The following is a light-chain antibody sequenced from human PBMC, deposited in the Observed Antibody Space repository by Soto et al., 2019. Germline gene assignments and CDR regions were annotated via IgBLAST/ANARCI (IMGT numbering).Light chain of an antibody. V-gene: IGLV1-40*01. CDR1: SSNIGAGYD. J-gene: IGLJ3*02. CDR2: SNN. Sequence: QAVVTQPPSVSGAPGQTITISCTGSSSNIGAGYDVHWYQQLPGRAPKLLIYSNNQRPSGVPDRFSGSKSGTSASLAISGLQSEDEADYYCAAWDDSLNGWVFGGGTKLTVL. CDR3: AAWDDSLNGWV.